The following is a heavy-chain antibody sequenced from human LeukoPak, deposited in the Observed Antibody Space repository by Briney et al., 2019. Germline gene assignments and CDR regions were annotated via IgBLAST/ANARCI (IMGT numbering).Heavy chain of an antibody. CDR1: GFPFSDSY. D-gene: IGHD2-15*01. Sequence: ASVKVSCKASGFPFSDSYVHWVRQAPGQGLEWMGYINPRSGGTSSPQKLKGRVTLTADTINTAYMVLSSLISDDTAIYYCVREGSGLLTKNFDYWGQGTLVTVSS. CDR2: INPRSGGT. J-gene: IGHJ4*02. V-gene: IGHV1-2*02. CDR3: VREGSGLLTKNFDY.